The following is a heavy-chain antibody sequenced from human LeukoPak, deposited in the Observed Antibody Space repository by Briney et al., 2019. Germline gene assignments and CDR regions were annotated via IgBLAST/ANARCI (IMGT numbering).Heavy chain of an antibody. CDR2: VYHTGST. J-gene: IGHJ6*03. CDR3: ARGRVSSSTWYSTYYYYFYMDV. V-gene: IGHV4-59*07. D-gene: IGHD1-1*01. CDR1: DDSITMYY. Sequence: SVPLTLTCSVSDDSITMYYWTWIRQPPGKGLEWIGYVYHTGSTNFNPSLNGRVSISRDTTKNLFSLRLRSVTAADTAVYFCARGRVSSSTWYSTYYYYFYMDVWGKGTTVTVSS.